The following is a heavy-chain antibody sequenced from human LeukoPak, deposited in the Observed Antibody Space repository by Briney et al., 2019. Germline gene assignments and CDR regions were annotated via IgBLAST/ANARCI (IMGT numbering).Heavy chain of an antibody. CDR1: GGSFSGYY. CDR3: ARGRPYYDILTGYSIGYGMDV. D-gene: IGHD3-9*01. CDR2: INHSGST. Sequence: SETLSLTCAVYGGSFSGYYWSWIRQPPGKGLEWIGEINHSGSTNYDPSLKSRVTISVDTSKNQFSLKLSSVTAADTAVYYCARGRPYYDILTGYSIGYGMDVWGRGTTVTVSS. V-gene: IGHV4-34*01. J-gene: IGHJ6*02.